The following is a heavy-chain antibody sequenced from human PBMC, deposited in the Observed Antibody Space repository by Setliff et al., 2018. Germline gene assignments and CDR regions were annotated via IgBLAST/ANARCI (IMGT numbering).Heavy chain of an antibody. CDR3: ARGIGTLDISRYFDY. D-gene: IGHD5-12*01. J-gene: IGHJ4*02. CDR2: ISSSNSGM. V-gene: IGHV3-48*01. CDR1: GPTFSRYS. Sequence: GGSLRLSCAAPGPTFSRYSMNWVRQAPGKGLEWISYISSSNSGMYYADSVKGRFTISRDSAKNSVYLQMNSLGAEDTAVYYCARGIGTLDISRYFDYWGQGTLVTVSS.